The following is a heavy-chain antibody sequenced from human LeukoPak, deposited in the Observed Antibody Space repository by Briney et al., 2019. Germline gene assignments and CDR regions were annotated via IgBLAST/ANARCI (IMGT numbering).Heavy chain of an antibody. CDR2: ISSASNYI. CDR3: AREPNSPFDY. CDR1: GFTFSTYT. J-gene: IGHJ4*02. V-gene: IGHV3-21*01. Sequence: GGSLRLSCAASGFTFSTYTMTWVRQAPGKGLEWVASISSASNYIYYADSMKGRFTISRNNAKNSLYLQMNSLRAEDTAMYYCAREPNSPFDYWGQGTLVTVSS.